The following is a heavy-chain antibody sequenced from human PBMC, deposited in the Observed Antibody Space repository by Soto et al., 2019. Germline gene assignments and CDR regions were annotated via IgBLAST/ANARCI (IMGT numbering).Heavy chain of an antibody. V-gene: IGHV1-46*01. CDR1: GYTFTTFY. Sequence: ASVKVSCKASGYTFTTFYVHWVRQAPGQGLEWVGLINPIGGSTKYAQDFQGRLTLTRDTSTSTVYMVLSSLTSEDTAVYYCARDPIRDGYNNGLDYWGRGTLVTVPQ. CDR2: INPIGGST. CDR3: ARDPIRDGYNNGLDY. D-gene: IGHD5-12*01. J-gene: IGHJ4*02.